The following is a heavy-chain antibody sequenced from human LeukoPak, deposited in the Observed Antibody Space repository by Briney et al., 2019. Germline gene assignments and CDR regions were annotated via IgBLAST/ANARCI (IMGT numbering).Heavy chain of an antibody. CDR3: ARHYSGRYWLD. CDR2: IYTSGST. Sequence: SGTLSLTCTVSGGSISSGSYYWSWIRQPAGKGLEWVGRIYTSGSTNYNPSLKSRVTISVDTSKNQFSLKLSSVTAADTAVYYCARHYSGRYWLDWGQGTLVTVSS. CDR1: GGSISSGSYY. J-gene: IGHJ4*02. V-gene: IGHV4-61*02. D-gene: IGHD1-26*01.